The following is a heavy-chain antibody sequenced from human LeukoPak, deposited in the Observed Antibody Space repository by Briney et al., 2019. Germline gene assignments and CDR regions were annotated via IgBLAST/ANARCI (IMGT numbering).Heavy chain of an antibody. CDR1: GFTFSSYG. V-gene: IGHV3-30*18. CDR3: AKPPVSGSYSPLDY. CDR2: ISYDGSNK. J-gene: IGHJ4*02. D-gene: IGHD3-10*01. Sequence: PGRSLRLSCAASGFTFSSYGMHWVRQAPGKGLEWVAVISYDGSNKYYADSVKGRFTISRDNSKNTLYLQMNSLRAEDTAVYYCAKPPVSGSYSPLDYWGQGTLVTVSS.